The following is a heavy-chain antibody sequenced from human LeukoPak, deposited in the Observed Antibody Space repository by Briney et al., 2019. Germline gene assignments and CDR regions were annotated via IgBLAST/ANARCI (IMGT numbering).Heavy chain of an antibody. CDR3: ARLGYSGYDRHFDY. J-gene: IGHJ4*02. D-gene: IGHD5-12*01. V-gene: IGHV3-53*01. CDR1: GYTVSSNY. CDR2: IYSGGST. Sequence: GGSLRLSCAASGYTVSSNYMSWVRQAPGKGLEWVSVIYSGGSTYYADSVKGRFTISRDNSKNTLYLQMNSLRAEDTAVYYCARLGYSGYDRHFDYWGQGTLVTVSS.